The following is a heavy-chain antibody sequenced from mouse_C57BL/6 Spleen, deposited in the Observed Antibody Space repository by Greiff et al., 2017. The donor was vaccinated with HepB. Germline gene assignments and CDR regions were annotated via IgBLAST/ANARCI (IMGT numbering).Heavy chain of an antibody. CDR3: ARVSMVTTGGFDY. Sequence: EVKLMESGGDLVKPGGSLKLSCAASGFTFSSYGMSWVRQTPDKRLEWVATISSGGSYTYYPDSVKGRFTISRDNAKNTLYLQMSSLKSEDTAMYYCARVSMVTTGGFDYWGQDTTLTVSS. CDR2: ISSGGSYT. V-gene: IGHV5-6*01. D-gene: IGHD2-2*01. CDR1: GFTFSSYG. J-gene: IGHJ2*01.